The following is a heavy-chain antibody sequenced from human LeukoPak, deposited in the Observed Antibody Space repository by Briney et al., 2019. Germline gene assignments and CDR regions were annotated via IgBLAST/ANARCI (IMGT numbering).Heavy chain of an antibody. CDR3: ARDLYYYDSSGYYPPLGAFDI. CDR2: ISSSGSTI. V-gene: IGHV3-11*01. J-gene: IGHJ3*02. Sequence: GGSLRLSCAASGFTSSDYYMSWIRQAPGKGLEWVSYISSSGSTIYYADSVKGRFTISRDNAKNSLYLQMNSLRAEDTAVYYCARDLYYYDSSGYYPPLGAFDIWGQGTMVTVSS. D-gene: IGHD3-22*01. CDR1: GFTSSDYY.